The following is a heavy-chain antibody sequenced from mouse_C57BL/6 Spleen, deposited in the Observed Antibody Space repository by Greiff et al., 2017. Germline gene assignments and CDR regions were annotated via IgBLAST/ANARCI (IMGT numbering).Heavy chain of an antibody. CDR3: ARSFYYDYWYCDV. Sequence: EVKLVESGGGLVQPGGSLSLSCAASGFTFTDYYMSWVRQPPGKALEWLGFIRNKANGYTTEYSASVKGRFTISRDNSQSILYLQMNALRAEDSATYYCARSFYYDYWYCDVWGTGTTVTVSS. J-gene: IGHJ1*03. V-gene: IGHV7-3*01. D-gene: IGHD2-4*01. CDR1: GFTFTDYY. CDR2: IRNKANGYTT.